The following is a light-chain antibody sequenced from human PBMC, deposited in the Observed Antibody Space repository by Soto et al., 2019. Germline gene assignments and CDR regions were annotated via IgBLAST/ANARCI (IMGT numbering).Light chain of an antibody. V-gene: IGKV3-20*01. Sequence: ETVLTQSPGTLSLSPGERATLSCRASQNVGRNYVVWYQQKPGQAPRVLIYGASSRATGIPARFSGSGSGTDFTLAISRLEPEDFAGYYCQQYASSPLNCGGGTKVEVK. J-gene: IGKJ4*01. CDR2: GAS. CDR3: QQYASSPLN. CDR1: QNVGRNY.